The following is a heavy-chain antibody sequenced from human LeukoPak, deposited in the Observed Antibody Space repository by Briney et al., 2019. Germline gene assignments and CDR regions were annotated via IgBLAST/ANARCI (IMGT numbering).Heavy chain of an antibody. CDR2: IYHSGST. Sequence: PSETLSLTCTVSGGSISSGGYYWSWIRQPPGKGLEWIGYIYHSGSTYYNPSLKSRVTISVDRSKNQFSLKLSSVTAADTAVYYCARSPSIAARPWYFDYWGQGTLVTVSS. CDR1: GGSISSGGYY. D-gene: IGHD6-6*01. J-gene: IGHJ4*02. V-gene: IGHV4-30-2*01. CDR3: ARSPSIAARPWYFDY.